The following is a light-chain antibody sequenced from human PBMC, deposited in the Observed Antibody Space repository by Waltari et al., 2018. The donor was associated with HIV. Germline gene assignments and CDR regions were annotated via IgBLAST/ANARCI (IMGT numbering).Light chain of an antibody. CDR2: EVT. CDR1: SRDIGGYNY. J-gene: IGLJ2*01. V-gene: IGLV2-8*01. Sequence: QSALTQPPSASGSPGQSVTMSCTGTSRDIGGYNYVSWYQQHPGKAPKLIMTEVTKPPSGVPDRFSVSKSGNTASLTVSWLQAEDEAHYYCSSYAPTNKFYVLFGGGTTLTVL. CDR3: SSYAPTNKFYVL.